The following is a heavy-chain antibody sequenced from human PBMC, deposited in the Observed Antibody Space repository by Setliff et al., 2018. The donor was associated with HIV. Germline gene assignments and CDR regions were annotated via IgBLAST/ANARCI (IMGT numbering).Heavy chain of an antibody. CDR2: INQDRSEK. CDR3: ARGQTSVTLQFDH. CDR1: GFTFSSHW. V-gene: IGHV3-7*01. J-gene: IGHJ4*02. D-gene: IGHD4-17*01. Sequence: GGSLRLSCAVSGFTFSSHWMVWVRQAPGKGLEWVANINQDRSEKNYVDSVKGRFTISRDNAKNSLFLQMNSLRAEDTAVYYCARGQTSVTLQFDHWGQGTLVTVSS.